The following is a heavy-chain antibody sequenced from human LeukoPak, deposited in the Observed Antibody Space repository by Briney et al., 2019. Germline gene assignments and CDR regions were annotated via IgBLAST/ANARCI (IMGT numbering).Heavy chain of an antibody. CDR2: INPDSGGT. Sequence: ASVKVSCKASGYSFTAYFIHWVRQAPGQGREYMGWINPDSGGTNYAQKFQGRVSMTRDTSISTAYMDLSSLNSDDTAVYYCATYYYDTISAFYWGQGTLVTVSS. CDR3: ATYYYDTISAFY. J-gene: IGHJ4*02. V-gene: IGHV1-2*02. CDR1: GYSFTAYF. D-gene: IGHD3-22*01.